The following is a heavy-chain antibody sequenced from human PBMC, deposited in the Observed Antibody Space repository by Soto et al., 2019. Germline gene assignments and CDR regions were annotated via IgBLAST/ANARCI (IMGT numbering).Heavy chain of an antibody. D-gene: IGHD5-18*01. CDR3: ARSGYSNGPNPLLS. CDR2: IYYSGST. V-gene: IGHV4-59*01. Sequence: PGKGLEWIGYIYYSGSTNYNPSLKSRVTISVDTSKNQFSLKMSSVTAADTAVYFCARSGYSNGPNPLLSWGQRNLVTVSS. J-gene: IGHJ5*02.